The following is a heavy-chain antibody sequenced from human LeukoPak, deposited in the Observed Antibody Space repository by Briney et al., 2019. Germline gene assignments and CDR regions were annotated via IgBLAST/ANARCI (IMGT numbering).Heavy chain of an antibody. Sequence: GGSLRLSCAASGFTFSSYNMNWVRQAPGKGPEWVSSITSSSSYIYYADSVKGRFTISRDNAKNSLYLQMNSLRAEDTAVYYCARAAGEMATIRYWGQGTLVTVSS. J-gene: IGHJ4*02. CDR1: GFTFSSYN. CDR2: ITSSSSYI. V-gene: IGHV3-21*01. D-gene: IGHD5-24*01. CDR3: ARAAGEMATIRY.